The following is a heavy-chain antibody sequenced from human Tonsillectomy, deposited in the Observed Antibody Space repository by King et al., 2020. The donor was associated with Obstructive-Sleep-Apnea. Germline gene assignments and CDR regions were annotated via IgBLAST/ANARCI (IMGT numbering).Heavy chain of an antibody. CDR1: GFTFSGSA. CDR3: TSPVLDYYYYGMDV. Sequence: EVQLVESGGGLVQPGGSLKLSCAASGFTFSGSAMHWVRQASGKGLEWVGRIRSKANSYATAYAASVKGRFTISRDDLKNTAYLQMNSLKTEDTAVYYCTSPVLDYYYYGMDVWGQGTTVTVSS. J-gene: IGHJ6*02. V-gene: IGHV3-73*01. CDR2: IRSKANSYAT.